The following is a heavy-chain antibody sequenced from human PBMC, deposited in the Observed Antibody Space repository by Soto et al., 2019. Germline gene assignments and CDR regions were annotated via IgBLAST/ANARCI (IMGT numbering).Heavy chain of an antibody. V-gene: IGHV4-59*02. CDR2: IFYAGAT. Sequence: SETLSLTCTVSGGSVSGYYWSWIRQPPGKGLEWLGYIFYAGATLYNPSVQSRVSITVDTSKNQFSLKLSSVTAADTAVYYCTRHAIIPKLLYGMDVWGQGTTVTVSS. D-gene: IGHD2-15*01. CDR3: TRHAIIPKLLYGMDV. J-gene: IGHJ6*02. CDR1: GGSVSGYY.